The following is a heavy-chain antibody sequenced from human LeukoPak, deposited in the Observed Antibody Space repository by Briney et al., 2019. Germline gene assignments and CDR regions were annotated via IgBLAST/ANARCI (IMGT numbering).Heavy chain of an antibody. D-gene: IGHD3-22*01. CDR1: GGPISSSSYY. V-gene: IGHV4-39*01. CDR2: IYYSGST. J-gene: IGHJ4*02. CDR3: ARGLGYYDSSGYYYSKPFDY. Sequence: SETLSLTCTVSGGPISSSSYYWGWIRQPPGKGLEWIGSIYYSGSTYYNPSLKSRVTISVDTSKNQFSLKLSSVTAADTAVYYCARGLGYYDSSGYYYSKPFDYWGQGTLVTVSS.